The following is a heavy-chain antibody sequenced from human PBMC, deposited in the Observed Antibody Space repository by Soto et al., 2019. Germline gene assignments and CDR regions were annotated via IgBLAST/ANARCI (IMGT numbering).Heavy chain of an antibody. CDR2: IIPIFGTA. J-gene: IGHJ6*02. V-gene: IGHV1-69*12. D-gene: IGHD6-13*01. CDR3: AKSIAAASQDGMDV. Sequence: QVQLVQSGAEVKKPGSSVQVSCKASGGTFSSYAISWVRQAPGQGLAWMGGIIPIFGTANYAQKFQGRVTITADESTSTAYMELSRLRSEDTAVYYCAKSIAAASQDGMDVWGQGTTVTVSS. CDR1: GGTFSSYA.